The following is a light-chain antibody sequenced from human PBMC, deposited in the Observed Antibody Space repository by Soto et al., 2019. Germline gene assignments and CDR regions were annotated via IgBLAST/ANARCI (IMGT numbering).Light chain of an antibody. CDR2: EVS. J-gene: IGLJ3*02. CDR1: SSDVGGYNY. V-gene: IGLV2-14*01. Sequence: QSALTQPASVSGSPGQSITISCTGTSSDVGGYNYVSWYQQHPGKAPKLMIYEVSNRPSGVSNRFSGSKSGNTASLTISGLQAEDEADYYCSSYTSGSTWVFGGVTKVTVL. CDR3: SSYTSGSTWV.